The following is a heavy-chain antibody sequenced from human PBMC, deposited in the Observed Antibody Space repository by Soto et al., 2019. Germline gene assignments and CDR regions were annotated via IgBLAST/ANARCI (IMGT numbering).Heavy chain of an antibody. CDR2: IYYGGSI. CDR1: CGSISSCY. Sequence: SETLCLTCSVSCGSISSCYWTWIRQPPGKGLEWIGYIYYGGSINYNPSLKSRVIISVDTAKNQFSLRLSSVSAADTAVYYCTGAYYDVSGYSLDPWGQGTSVTVS. V-gene: IGHV4-59*01. D-gene: IGHD3-22*01. J-gene: IGHJ5*02. CDR3: TGAYYDVSGYSLDP.